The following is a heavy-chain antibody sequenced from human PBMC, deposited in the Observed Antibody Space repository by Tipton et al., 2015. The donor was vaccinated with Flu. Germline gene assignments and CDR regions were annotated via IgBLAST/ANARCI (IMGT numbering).Heavy chain of an antibody. CDR1: GDSINSAGYY. J-gene: IGHJ5*02. Sequence: TLSLTCSVSGDSINSAGYYWSWIRQHPKRGLVWIGYVFYTGSSSYNPSLESRVTISMDASKNQFSLKLTSITAADTAVYYSARYTAVPGIGTAWFGPWGPGTPVTVSS. V-gene: IGHV4-31*03. CDR3: ARYTAVPGIGTAWFGP. D-gene: IGHD6-13*01. CDR2: VFYTGSS.